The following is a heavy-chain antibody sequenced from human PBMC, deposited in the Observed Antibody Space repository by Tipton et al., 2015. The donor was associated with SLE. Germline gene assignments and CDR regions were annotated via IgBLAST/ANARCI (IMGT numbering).Heavy chain of an antibody. Sequence: SLRLSCAASGFTFSSYEMNWVRQAPGKGLEWVSCISSSGYTIYYADSVKGRFTISRDNAKNSLYLQMNSLRAEDTALYYCAREGVSSPDYWGQGTLVTVSS. CDR1: GFTFSSYE. V-gene: IGHV3-48*03. CDR3: AREGVSSPDY. J-gene: IGHJ4*02. CDR2: ISSSGYTI. D-gene: IGHD6-13*01.